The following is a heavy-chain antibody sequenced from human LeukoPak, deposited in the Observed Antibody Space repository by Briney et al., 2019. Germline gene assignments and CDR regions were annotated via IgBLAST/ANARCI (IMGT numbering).Heavy chain of an antibody. Sequence: GGSLRLSCAASGFTFSSYAMSWVRQAPGKGLEWVSAISGSGGSTYYAGSVKGRFTISRDNSKNTLYLQMNSLRAEDTAVYYCATTIQLWQGYFDYWGQGTLVTVSS. V-gene: IGHV3-23*01. CDR3: ATTIQLWQGYFDY. J-gene: IGHJ4*02. CDR1: GFTFSSYA. CDR2: ISGSGGST. D-gene: IGHD5-18*01.